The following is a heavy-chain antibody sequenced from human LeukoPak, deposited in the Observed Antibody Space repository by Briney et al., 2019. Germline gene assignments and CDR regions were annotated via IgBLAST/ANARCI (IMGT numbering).Heavy chain of an antibody. J-gene: IGHJ6*03. CDR2: INHSGGT. CDR1: GGSFSGYY. D-gene: IGHD2-2*01. Sequence: SETLSLTCAVYGGSFSGYYWSWIRQPPGKGLEWIGEINHSGGTNYYPSLKSRVTISVDTSKNQLSLQLNSVTVADTVVYYCSRVRGYCSSTSCYPYYYYYYMDVWGKGTTVTVSS. V-gene: IGHV4-34*01. CDR3: SRVRGYCSSTSCYPYYYYYYMDV.